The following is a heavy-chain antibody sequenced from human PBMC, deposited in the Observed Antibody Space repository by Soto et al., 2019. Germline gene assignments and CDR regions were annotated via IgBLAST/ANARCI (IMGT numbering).Heavy chain of an antibody. CDR1: GGSIRDYF. D-gene: IGHD4-17*01. J-gene: IGHJ4*02. CDR3: ARVGGDDFGDSGGFDY. V-gene: IGHV4-59*01. Sequence: SLTCTVSGGSIRDYFWTLIRHPPGKGLAWIGYIYYSGRTNYNPSLKSRVSISVDTSKNHFSLQLRSVTAADTAVYYCARVGGDDFGDSGGFDYWGQGTLVTVSS. CDR2: IYYSGRT.